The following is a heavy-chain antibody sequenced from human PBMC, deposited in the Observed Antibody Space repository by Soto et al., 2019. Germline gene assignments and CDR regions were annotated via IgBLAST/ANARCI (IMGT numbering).Heavy chain of an antibody. D-gene: IGHD6-19*01. CDR3: ASGGGWSFDH. CDR1: GFNFYQYW. J-gene: IGHJ4*02. CDR2: VKQDGGEK. V-gene: IGHV3-7*01. Sequence: PGGSLRLSCSASGFNFYQYWMSWVRQAPGKGLEWVANVKQDGGEKNYVDSVRGRFTISRDNTKNSLYLQMDSLRVEDTALYYCASGGGWSFDHWGQGTLVTVSS.